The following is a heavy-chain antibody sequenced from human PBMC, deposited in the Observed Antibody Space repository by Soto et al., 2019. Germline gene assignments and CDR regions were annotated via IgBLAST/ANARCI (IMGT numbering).Heavy chain of an antibody. D-gene: IGHD3-10*01. CDR1: GFTFSSYW. V-gene: IGHV3-7*01. CDR2: IKQDGSEK. CDR3: ATDSSGSDDAFDI. Sequence: GGSLRLSCVASGFTFSSYWMSWVRQAPGKGLEWVANIKQDGSEKYYVDSVKGRFTISRDNAKNSLYLQMNSLRAEDTAVYYCATDSSGSDDAFDIWGQGTMVTV. J-gene: IGHJ3*02.